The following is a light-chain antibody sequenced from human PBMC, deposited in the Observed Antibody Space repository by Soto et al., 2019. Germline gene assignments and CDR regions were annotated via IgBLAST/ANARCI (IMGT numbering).Light chain of an antibody. CDR1: SSDVGSYNH. Sequence: QSALTQPPSVSGSPGQSVTIPCTGTSSDVGSYNHVSWYQQPPGTAPKLMIYEVSDRPSGVPDRFSGSKSGNTASLTISGLQAEDEADYFCSSYINNNTPVFGGGTKVTVL. CDR2: EVS. V-gene: IGLV2-18*02. CDR3: SSYINNNTPV. J-gene: IGLJ2*01.